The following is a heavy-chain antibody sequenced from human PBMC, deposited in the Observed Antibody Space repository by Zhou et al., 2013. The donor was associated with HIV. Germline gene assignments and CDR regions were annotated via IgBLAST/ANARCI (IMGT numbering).Heavy chain of an antibody. CDR2: IIPIFGRA. CDR1: GGIVISIA. V-gene: IGHV1-69*01. J-gene: IGHJ5*02. CDR3: ASGGTMVRGVTVYNWFDP. D-gene: IGHD3-10*01. Sequence: QVKLMQSGAGVKKPGSSVTVSCKASGGIVISIAISWVRQAPGQGLEWMGGIIPIFGRANYAQKFRGRVAITTDESTNTAYMELSGLRSEDTGVYYCASGGTMVRGVTVYNWFDPWGQGTLVTVSS.